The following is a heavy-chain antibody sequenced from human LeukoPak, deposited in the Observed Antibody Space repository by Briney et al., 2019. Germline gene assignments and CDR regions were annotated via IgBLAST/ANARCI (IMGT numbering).Heavy chain of an antibody. D-gene: IGHD6-19*01. V-gene: IGHV3-7*01. CDR2: INPDGSET. CDR3: VRGGGSGNHFAS. Sequence: GGSLRLSCATSGFTFSWSWMSWVRQAPGKGLDWVANINPDGSETNYMDSVKGRFTIARDNAMNSLYLQMNSLSAEDTSLYYCVRGGGSGNHFASWGQGALVTVSS. J-gene: IGHJ4*02. CDR1: GFTFSWSW.